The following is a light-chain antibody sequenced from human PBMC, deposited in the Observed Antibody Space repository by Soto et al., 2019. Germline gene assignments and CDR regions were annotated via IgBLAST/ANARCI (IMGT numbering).Light chain of an antibody. CDR1: QSVSSN. J-gene: IGKJ4*01. CDR3: QQYNNWPPLT. CDR2: GAS. Sequence: EIVMTQSPATLSVSPGERATLSCRASQSVSSNLAWYQQKPGQAPRLLIYGASTRATGMPARFSGSGSGTAVTLTISSLQSEDVAVYYCQQYNNWPPLTFGGGTKVEIK. V-gene: IGKV3-15*01.